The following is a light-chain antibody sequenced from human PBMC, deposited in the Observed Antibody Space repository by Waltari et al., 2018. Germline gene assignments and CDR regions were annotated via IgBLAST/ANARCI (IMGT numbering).Light chain of an antibody. J-gene: IGLJ2*01. CDR1: SLRSYY. V-gene: IGLV3-19*01. Sequence: SSELTQDPAVSVALGQPVRITCQGDSLRSYYASWYQQKPGQAPVLVIYGKNNRPSGIPDRFSGSTSGNTASLTISGAHAEDEADYYCNSRDTSGNHVVFGGGTKLTVL. CDR2: GKN. CDR3: NSRDTSGNHVV.